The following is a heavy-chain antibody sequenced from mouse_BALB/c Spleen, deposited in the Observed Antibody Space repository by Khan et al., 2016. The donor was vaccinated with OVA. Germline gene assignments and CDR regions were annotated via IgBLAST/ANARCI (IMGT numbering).Heavy chain of an antibody. D-gene: IGHD1-1*01. CDR3: TRENYYRYYFDY. V-gene: IGHV3-2*02. CDR2: ISYSGGT. CDR1: GYSITSGYA. J-gene: IGHJ2*01. Sequence: EVQLQESGPGLVKPSQSLSLTCTVTGYSITSGYAWNWIRQFPGNKLEWMGYISYSGGTSYNPSLKSRISITRDTSKNQFFLQLNSVTTEDTATYYCTRENYYRYYFDYWGQGTTLTVSS.